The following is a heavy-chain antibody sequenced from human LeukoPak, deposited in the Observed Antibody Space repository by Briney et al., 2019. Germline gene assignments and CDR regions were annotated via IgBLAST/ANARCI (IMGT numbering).Heavy chain of an antibody. CDR3: AKDPNDIFRSLYGYFDY. CDR2: ISYDGSIK. J-gene: IGHJ4*02. CDR1: GFTFSNYG. V-gene: IGHV3-30*18. Sequence: HPGGSLRLSCAASGFTFSNYGMHWVRQAPGKGLEWVAVISYDGSIKFSADSVKGRFTISRDNSKNTLYLQMNSLRAEDTAVYYCAKDPNDIFRSLYGYFDYWGQGTLVTVSS. D-gene: IGHD3-9*01.